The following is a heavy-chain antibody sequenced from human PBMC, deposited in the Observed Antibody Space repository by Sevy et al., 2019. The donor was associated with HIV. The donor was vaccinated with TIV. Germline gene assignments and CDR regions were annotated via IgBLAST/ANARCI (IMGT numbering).Heavy chain of an antibody. Sequence: GGYLRLSCAASGFTFYEYSMSWIRQAPGKGLEWVATLSFGCGKINYADSVKGRFTISRDNSKNSFYLQMDNLRVEDTALYYCARQGCSRPHDYWGHGTRVTVSS. CDR3: ARQGCSRPHDY. CDR1: GFTFYEYS. D-gene: IGHD2-8*01. V-gene: IGHV3-23*01. J-gene: IGHJ4*01. CDR2: LSFGCGKI.